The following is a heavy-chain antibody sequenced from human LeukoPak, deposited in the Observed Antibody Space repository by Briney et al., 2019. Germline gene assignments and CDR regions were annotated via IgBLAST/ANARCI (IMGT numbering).Heavy chain of an antibody. D-gene: IGHD3-3*01. Sequence: GGSLRLSCTASGFTFGDYAMSWVRQAPGEGLEWVGFIRSKAYGGTTEYAASVKGRFTISRDDSKSIAYLQMNSLKTEDTAVYYCTVGSLEWLFFDDGMDVWGQGTTVTVSS. CDR3: TVGSLEWLFFDDGMDV. V-gene: IGHV3-49*04. CDR2: IRSKAYGGTT. J-gene: IGHJ6*02. CDR1: GFTFGDYA.